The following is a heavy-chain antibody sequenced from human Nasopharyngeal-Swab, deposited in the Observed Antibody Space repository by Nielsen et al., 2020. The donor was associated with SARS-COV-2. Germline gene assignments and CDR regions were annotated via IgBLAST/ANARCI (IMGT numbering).Heavy chain of an antibody. CDR2: IQNDGNT. J-gene: IGHJ4*02. CDR1: GFIVSSTY. V-gene: IGHV3-66*01. CDR3: ASLARDY. Sequence: GESLKISCAASGFIVSSTYMSWVRQAPRRGLEWLSVIQNDGNTYYGDSVKGKFTISRDNSKSTLYLQMDSLRAEDTAVYYCASLARDYWGQGTLVTVSS.